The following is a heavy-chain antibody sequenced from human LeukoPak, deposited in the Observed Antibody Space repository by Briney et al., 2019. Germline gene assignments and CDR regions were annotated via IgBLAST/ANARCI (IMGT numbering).Heavy chain of an antibody. Sequence: SQTLSLTCAVYGGSFSGYYWSWIREPPGKGLEWIGEMNHSGSTNYNTSLKSRVTIAVDTSKNQFSLKLRSVTAADTAVYYCARVENSGSSSGRAFDIWGQGTMVTVSS. V-gene: IGHV4-34*01. D-gene: IGHD1-26*01. J-gene: IGHJ3*02. CDR3: ARVENSGSSSGRAFDI. CDR1: GGSFSGYY. CDR2: MNHSGST.